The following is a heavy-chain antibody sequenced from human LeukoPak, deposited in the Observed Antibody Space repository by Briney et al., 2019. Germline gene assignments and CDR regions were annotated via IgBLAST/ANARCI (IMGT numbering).Heavy chain of an antibody. V-gene: IGHV3-48*04. Sequence: GGSLRLSCAASGFTFSSYSMNWVRQAPGKGLEWVSYISSSSSTIYYADSVKGRFTISRDNAKNSLYLQMSSLRAEDTAVYYCARETVTMVRGHGNYFDYWGQGTLVTVSS. J-gene: IGHJ4*02. CDR2: ISSSSSTI. CDR1: GFTFSSYS. D-gene: IGHD3-10*01. CDR3: ARETVTMVRGHGNYFDY.